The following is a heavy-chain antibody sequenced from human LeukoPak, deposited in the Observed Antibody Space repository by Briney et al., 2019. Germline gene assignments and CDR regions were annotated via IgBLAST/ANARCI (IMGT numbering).Heavy chain of an antibody. Sequence: SETLSLTCTVSGGSISSSSYYWGWLRQPPGKGLEWIGSIYYSGSTYYNPSLKSRVTISVDTSKNQFSLKLSSVTAADTAVYYCARLPRITMVRGAPYYFDYWGQGTLVTVSS. J-gene: IGHJ4*02. CDR2: IYYSGST. CDR3: ARLPRITMVRGAPYYFDY. D-gene: IGHD3-10*01. V-gene: IGHV4-39*01. CDR1: GGSISSSSYY.